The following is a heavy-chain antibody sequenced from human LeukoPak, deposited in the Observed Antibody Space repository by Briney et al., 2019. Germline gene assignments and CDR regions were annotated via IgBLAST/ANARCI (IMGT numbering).Heavy chain of an antibody. CDR2: IWYDGSNK. CDR1: GFTFSSYG. V-gene: IGHV3-33*01. CDR3: ARDYLDWYFDL. J-gene: IGHJ2*01. Sequence: GRSLRLSCAASGFTFSSYGMHWVRQAPGKGLEWVAVIWYDGSNKYYADSVKGRFTNSRDNSKNTLYLQMNSLRAEDTAVYYCARDYLDWYFDLWGRGTLVTVSS.